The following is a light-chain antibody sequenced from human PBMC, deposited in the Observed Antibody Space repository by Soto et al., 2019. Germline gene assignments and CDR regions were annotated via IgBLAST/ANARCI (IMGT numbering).Light chain of an antibody. CDR2: DVS. V-gene: IGLV2-11*01. CDR3: CSYAGSYTLGV. CDR1: SSDVGIYNY. J-gene: IGLJ1*01. Sequence: QSALTQPGSVSGSPGQSVTISCTGTSSDVGIYNYVSWYQQHPGKAPKLMIYDVSKRPSGVPDRLSGSKSGNTASLTISGLQAEDEADYYCCSYAGSYTLGVFGTGTKVNV.